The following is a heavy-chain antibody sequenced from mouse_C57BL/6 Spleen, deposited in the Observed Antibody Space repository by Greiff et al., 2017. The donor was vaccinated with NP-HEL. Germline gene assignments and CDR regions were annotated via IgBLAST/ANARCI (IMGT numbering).Heavy chain of an antibody. J-gene: IGHJ4*01. CDR1: GFTFSSYA. D-gene: IGHD1-1*02. V-gene: IGHV5-9-1*02. CDR3: TRDAYGQYYYAMDY. CDR2: ISSGGDYI. Sequence: VQLKESGEGLVKPGGSLKLSCAASGFTFSSYAMSWVRQTPEKRLEWVAYISSGGDYIYYADTVKGRFTISRDNARNTLYLQMSSLKSEDTAMYYCTRDAYGQYYYAMDYWGQGTSVTVSS.